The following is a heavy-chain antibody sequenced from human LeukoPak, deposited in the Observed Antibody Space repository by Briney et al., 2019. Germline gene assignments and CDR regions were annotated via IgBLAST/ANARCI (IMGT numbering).Heavy chain of an antibody. Sequence: GGSLRLSCAASGFTFSSYGMHWVRQAPGKGLEWVAFIRYDGSNKYYADSVKGRFTISRDNSKNTLYLQMNSLRAEDTAVYYCAKTDIAVAALGAFDIWGQGTMVTVSS. CDR2: IRYDGSNK. J-gene: IGHJ3*02. CDR3: AKTDIAVAALGAFDI. CDR1: GFTFSSYG. V-gene: IGHV3-30*02. D-gene: IGHD6-19*01.